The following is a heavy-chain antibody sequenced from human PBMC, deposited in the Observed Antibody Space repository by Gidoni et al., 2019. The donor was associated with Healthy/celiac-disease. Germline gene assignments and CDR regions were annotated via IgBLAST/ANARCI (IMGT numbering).Heavy chain of an antibody. CDR2: ISGSGGST. CDR1: GFTFSSYA. V-gene: IGHV3-23*01. CDR3: AKWHQSIAARLYGMDV. J-gene: IGHJ6*02. Sequence: EVQLLESGGGLVQPGGSLRLSGAASGFTFSSYAMSWVRQAPGKGLEWCSAISGSGGSTYYEDSVKGRFTISRDNSKNTMYLQMNSMRAEDTAVYYCAKWHQSIAARLYGMDVWGQGTTVTVSS. D-gene: IGHD6-6*01.